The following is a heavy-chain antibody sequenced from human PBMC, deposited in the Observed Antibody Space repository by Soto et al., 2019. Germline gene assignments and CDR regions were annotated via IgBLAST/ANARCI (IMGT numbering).Heavy chain of an antibody. J-gene: IGHJ4*02. CDR3: ASDAPRCSGGSCFDF. CDR2: INSGSSTI. CDR1: GFTFSSYS. D-gene: IGHD2-15*01. V-gene: IGHV3-48*02. Sequence: EVQLVESGGGLVQPGGSLRLSCAASGFTFSSYSMNWVRQAPGKGLEWVSYINSGSSTIYYADSVKGRFTISRDNAKNSLYLQMNSLSDEDTAVYYCASDAPRCSGGSCFDFWGQGTLVTVSS.